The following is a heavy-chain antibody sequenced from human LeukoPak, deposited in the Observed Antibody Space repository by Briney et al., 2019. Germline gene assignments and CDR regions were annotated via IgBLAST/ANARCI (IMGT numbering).Heavy chain of an antibody. Sequence: QTGGSLRLSCTASGFTFGDYAMSWVRQAPGKGLEWVGFIRSKAYGGTTEYAASARARFTISRDDSKSIAYLQMNSLKTEDTAVYYCTRGYSGYVALLDYWGQGTLVTVSS. V-gene: IGHV3-49*04. J-gene: IGHJ4*02. CDR1: GFTFGDYA. CDR3: TRGYSGYVALLDY. D-gene: IGHD5-12*01. CDR2: IRSKAYGGTT.